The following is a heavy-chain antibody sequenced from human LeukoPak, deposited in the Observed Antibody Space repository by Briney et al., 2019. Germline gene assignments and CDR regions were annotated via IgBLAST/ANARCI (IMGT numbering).Heavy chain of an antibody. Sequence: GGSLRLSCTASGFSFSGSWMSWVRQLPGKGLEWLADMNPDGSTIVYVDSVKGRFTIARNNAKNSVDLQMDGLRAEDTAVYYCARDPLNGALDIWGQGTLVTVSS. CDR1: GFSFSGSW. CDR2: MNPDGSTI. V-gene: IGHV3-7*01. J-gene: IGHJ3*02. CDR3: ARDPLNGALDI.